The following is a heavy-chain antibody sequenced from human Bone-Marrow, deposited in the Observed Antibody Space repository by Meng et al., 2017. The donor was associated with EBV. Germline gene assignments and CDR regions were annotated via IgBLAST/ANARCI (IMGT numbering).Heavy chain of an antibody. CDR2: INPNSGGT. J-gene: IGHJ4*02. D-gene: IGHD3-3*01. CDR3: ARDLTNDYFDY. CDR1: GYTFSGYY. V-gene: IGHV1-2*06. Sequence: VQLVQSGAEVKKPGDSVKVSCKASGYTFSGYYMHWVRQAPGQGLEWMGRINPNSGGTNYAQKFQGRVTMSRDTSISTAYMELSRLRSDDTALYYCARDLTNDYFDYWGQGTLVTVAS.